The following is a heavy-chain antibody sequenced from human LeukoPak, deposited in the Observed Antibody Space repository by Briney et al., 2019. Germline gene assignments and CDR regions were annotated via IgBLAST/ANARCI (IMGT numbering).Heavy chain of an antibody. CDR2: ISAYNGNT. CDR3: ARVGEQWLVREWFDP. CDR1: GYTFTSYG. D-gene: IGHD6-19*01. Sequence: ASVKVSCKASGYTFTSYGISWVRQAPGQGLEWMGWISAYNGNTNYAQKLQGRVTMTTDTSTSTAYMELRSLRSDDTAVYYCARVGEQWLVREWFDPWGQGTLVTVSS. V-gene: IGHV1-18*01. J-gene: IGHJ5*02.